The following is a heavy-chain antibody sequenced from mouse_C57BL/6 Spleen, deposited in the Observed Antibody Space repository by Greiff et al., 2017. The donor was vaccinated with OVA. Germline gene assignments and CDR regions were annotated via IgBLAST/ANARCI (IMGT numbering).Heavy chain of an antibody. Sequence: EVQLVESGGGLVKPGGSLKLSCAASGFTFSSYAMSWVRQTPEKRLEWVATISDGGSYTYYPENVKGRFTISSDNAKNNLYLQMSHLKSEDTAMYYCAIDRGLAYWGQGTLVTVSA. J-gene: IGHJ3*01. CDR2: ISDGGSYT. CDR3: AIDRGLAY. V-gene: IGHV5-4*01. CDR1: GFTFSSYA.